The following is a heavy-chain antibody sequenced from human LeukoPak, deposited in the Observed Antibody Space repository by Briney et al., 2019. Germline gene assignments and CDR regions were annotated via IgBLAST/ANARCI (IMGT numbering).Heavy chain of an antibody. V-gene: IGHV4-59*02. CDR3: ASRKLGNDY. D-gene: IGHD7-27*01. Sequence: SETLSLTCTISGGSVSNYYWSWIRQSPGKGLEWIGYTYHTGSTSYSPSLKSRVTISADTSQNQFSLKLSSVTAADTAVYYCASRKLGNDYWGQGTLVTVSS. CDR1: GGSVSNYY. CDR2: TYHTGST. J-gene: IGHJ4*02.